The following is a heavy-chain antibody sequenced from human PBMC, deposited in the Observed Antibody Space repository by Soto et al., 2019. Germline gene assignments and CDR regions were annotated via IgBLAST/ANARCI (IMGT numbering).Heavy chain of an antibody. Sequence: PSETLSLTCTVSGGSISSYYWSWIRQPPGKGLEWIGYIYYSGSTNYNPSLKSRVTISVDTSKNQFSLKLSSVTAADTAVYYCASFPGRVDYWGQGTLVTVPQ. J-gene: IGHJ4*02. CDR1: GGSISSYY. V-gene: IGHV4-59*01. CDR3: ASFPGRVDY. CDR2: IYYSGST.